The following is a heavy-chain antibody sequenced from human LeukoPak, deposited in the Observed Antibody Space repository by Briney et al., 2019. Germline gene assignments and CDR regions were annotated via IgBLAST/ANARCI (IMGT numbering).Heavy chain of an antibody. CDR2: ISAYNGNT. Sequence: GASVKVSCKASGYTFTSYGISWVRQAPGQGLEWMGWISAYNGNTNYAQKLQGRVTMTTDTSASTAYMELRSLRSEDTAVYYCATPHYSSGWFPFDYWGQGTLVTVSS. J-gene: IGHJ4*02. CDR3: ATPHYSSGWFPFDY. D-gene: IGHD6-19*01. V-gene: IGHV1-18*04. CDR1: GYTFTSYG.